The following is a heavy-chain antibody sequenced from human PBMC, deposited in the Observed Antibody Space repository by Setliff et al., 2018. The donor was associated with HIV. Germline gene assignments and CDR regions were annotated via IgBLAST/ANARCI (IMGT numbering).Heavy chain of an antibody. CDR1: GFPFRSYS. D-gene: IGHD3-22*01. CDR2: ISSGSTYI. J-gene: IGHJ3*02. Sequence: CAASGFPFRSYSMNWVRQAPGKGLEWVSSISSGSTYIYYTDSVKGRFTISRDNAKNSLYLQMNSLRAEDTAVYYCARGLSSGPPADGFDIWGQGTMVTVSS. CDR3: ARGLSSGPPADGFDI. V-gene: IGHV3-21*01.